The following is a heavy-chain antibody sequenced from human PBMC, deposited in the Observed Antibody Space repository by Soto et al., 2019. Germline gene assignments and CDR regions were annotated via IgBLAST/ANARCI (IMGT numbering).Heavy chain of an antibody. CDR2: LLNDGTNE. D-gene: IGHD6-6*01. Sequence: GGCLRLSCAASGFRFSNYGMQGARQGAGEGLSGVAVLLNDGTNEYYVDSVKSRFAISGDNSKDTLFLQMNSLRVEDTAIYFCAKVIRADRTSSNFHYYSGMAVSGQGTTVTVSS. CDR3: AKVIRADRTSSNFHYYSGMAV. V-gene: IGHV3-30*18. J-gene: IGHJ6*02. CDR1: GFRFSNYG.